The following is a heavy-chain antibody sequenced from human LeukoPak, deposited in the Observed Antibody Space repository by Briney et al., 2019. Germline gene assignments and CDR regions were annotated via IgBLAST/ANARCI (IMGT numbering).Heavy chain of an antibody. J-gene: IGHJ4*02. CDR3: AREPIATHYYFDY. CDR2: IIPIFGTA. V-gene: IGHV1-69*05. D-gene: IGHD6-13*01. CDR1: RGTFISYA. Sequence: SVKVSCKASRGTFISYAISWVRQAPGQGLEWMGGIIPIFGTANYAQKFQGRVTITTDESTRTAYMELSSLRSEDTAVYYCAREPIATHYYFDYWGQGTLVTVSS.